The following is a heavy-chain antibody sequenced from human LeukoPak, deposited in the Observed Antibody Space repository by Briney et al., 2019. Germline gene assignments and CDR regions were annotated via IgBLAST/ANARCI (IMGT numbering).Heavy chain of an antibody. V-gene: IGHV4-34*01. CDR1: GGPFSGYY. CDR2: INHSGST. D-gene: IGHD6-25*01. CDR3: ARSSGWHLLLLDY. Sequence: SETLSLTCAVYGGPFSGYYWSWIRQPPGKGLEWIGEINHSGSTNYNPSLKSRVTISVDTSKNQFSLTLSSVTAADTAVYYCARSSGWHLLLLDYWGQGTLVTVSS. J-gene: IGHJ4*02.